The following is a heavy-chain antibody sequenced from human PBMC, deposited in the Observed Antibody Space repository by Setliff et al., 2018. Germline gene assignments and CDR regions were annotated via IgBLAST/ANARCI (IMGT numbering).Heavy chain of an antibody. V-gene: IGHV3-49*04. J-gene: IGHJ4*02. Sequence: GGSLRLSCTASGFTFGDYAMSWVRQAPGKGLEWVGFIRSKAYGGTTEYAASVKGRFTISRDDSKNSLYLQMDSLKTEDTAVYYCASGVPREYYDSSGSSMLDYWGQGTLVTVSS. CDR3: ASGVPREYYDSSGSSMLDY. CDR1: GFTFGDYA. CDR2: IRSKAYGGTT. D-gene: IGHD3-22*01.